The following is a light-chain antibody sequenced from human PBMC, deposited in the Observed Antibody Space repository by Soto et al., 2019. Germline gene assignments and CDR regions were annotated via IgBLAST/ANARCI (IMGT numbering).Light chain of an antibody. V-gene: IGKV3-20*01. Sequence: EIVLTQSPGTLSLSPGERATLSCRASQSVSGNSVAWYQQKPGQAPRLLIYEASNRAGGIPDRFSGSGSWTDVPLTINRLQPEAFAVYYCQQYATSPYTFAQGTKLEI. CDR3: QQYATSPYT. J-gene: IGKJ2*01. CDR1: QSVSGNS. CDR2: EAS.